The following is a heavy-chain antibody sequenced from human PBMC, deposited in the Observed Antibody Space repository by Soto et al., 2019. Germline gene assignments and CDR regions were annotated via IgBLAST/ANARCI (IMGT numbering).Heavy chain of an antibody. CDR1: GYTFTSYD. CDR2: MNPNSGNT. CDR3: ARGYCSSASCYLGLIYYYYYGMDV. Sequence: ASVKVSCKASGYTFTSYDINWVRQATGQGLEWMGWMNPNSGNTGYAQKFQGRVTMTRNTSISTAYMELSSLRSEDTAVYYCARGYCSSASCYLGLIYYYYYGMDVWGQGTTGTVSS. J-gene: IGHJ6*02. V-gene: IGHV1-8*01. D-gene: IGHD2-2*01.